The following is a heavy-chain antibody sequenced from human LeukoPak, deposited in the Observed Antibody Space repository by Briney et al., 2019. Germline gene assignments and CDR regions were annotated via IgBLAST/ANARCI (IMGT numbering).Heavy chain of an antibody. V-gene: IGHV4-39*01. D-gene: IGHD2-2*01. CDR1: GGSISSSSYY. J-gene: IGHJ4*02. CDR2: IYYSGST. Sequence: PSETLSLTCTVSGGSISSSSYYWGWIRQPPGKGLEWIGSIYYSGSTYYNPSLKSRVTISVDTSKNQFSLKLSSVTAADTAVYYCARRHRGFASCFGYWGQGTLVTVSS. CDR3: ARRHRGFASCFGY.